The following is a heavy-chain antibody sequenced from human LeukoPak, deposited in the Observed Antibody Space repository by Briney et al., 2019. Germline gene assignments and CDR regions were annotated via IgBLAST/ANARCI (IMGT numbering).Heavy chain of an antibody. CDR1: GGSFSGYY. V-gene: IGHV4-34*01. J-gene: IGHJ6*03. Sequence: SETLSLTCAVYGGSFSGYYWSWIRQHPGKGLEWIGEINHSGSTNYNPSLKSRVTISVDTSKNQFSLKLSSVTAADTAVYYCAREIGSYGSGSYYYYYYYMDVWGKGTTVTVSS. CDR2: INHSGST. D-gene: IGHD3-10*01. CDR3: AREIGSYGSGSYYYYYYYMDV.